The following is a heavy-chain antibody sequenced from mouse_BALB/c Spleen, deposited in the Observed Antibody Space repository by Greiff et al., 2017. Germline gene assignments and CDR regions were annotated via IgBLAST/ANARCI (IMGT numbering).Heavy chain of an antibody. V-gene: IGHV5-12-2*01. CDR2: ISNGGGST. CDR1: GFTFSSYT. D-gene: IGHD2-3*01. CDR3: ARHGDGYYYFDY. J-gene: IGHJ2*01. Sequence: DVKLVESGGGLVQPGGSLKLSCAASGFTFSSYTMSWVRQTPEKRLEWVAYISNGGGSTYYPDTVKGRFTISRDNAKNTLYLQMSSLKSEDTAMYYCARHGDGYYYFDYWGQGTTLTVSS.